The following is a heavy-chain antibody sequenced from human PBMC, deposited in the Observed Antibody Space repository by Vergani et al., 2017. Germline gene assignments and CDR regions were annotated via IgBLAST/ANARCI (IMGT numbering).Heavy chain of an antibody. Sequence: QVQLVESGGGVVQPGRSLRLSCAASGFTLSSYAMHWVRQAPGKGLEWVAVISYDGSNKYYADSVKGRFTISRDNSKNTLYLQMNSLRAEDTAVYYCARDGRSSGYYWGQGTLVTVSS. J-gene: IGHJ4*02. CDR1: GFTLSSYA. V-gene: IGHV3-30-3*01. CDR2: ISYDGSNK. CDR3: ARDGRSSGYY. D-gene: IGHD6-19*01.